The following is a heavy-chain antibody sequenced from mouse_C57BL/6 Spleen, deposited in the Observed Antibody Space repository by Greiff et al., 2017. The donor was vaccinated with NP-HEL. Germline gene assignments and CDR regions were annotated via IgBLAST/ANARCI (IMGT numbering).Heavy chain of an antibody. CDR1: GYTFTSYW. J-gene: IGHJ4*01. D-gene: IGHD2-5*01. V-gene: IGHV1-52*01. CDR3: ARKGGYYSNFVGAMDY. Sequence: QVQLKQPGAELVRPGSSVKLSCKASGYTFTSYWMHWVKQRPIQGLEWIGNIDPSDSETHYNQKFKDKATLTVDKSSSTAYMQLSSLTSEDSAVYYCARKGGYYSNFVGAMDYWGQGTSVTVSS. CDR2: IDPSDSET.